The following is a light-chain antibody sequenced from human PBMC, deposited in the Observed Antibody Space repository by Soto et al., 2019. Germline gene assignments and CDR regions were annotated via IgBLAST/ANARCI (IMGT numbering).Light chain of an antibody. Sequence: DIQLTQSPSFVSASVGERVTITCRASRDISRYLVWYQQKPGEAPKLLISAASTLQSGVPSRFSGSGSGTEFTLTVSYLLPEDFATYYCQQLYSYSSFGQGTRLENK. V-gene: IGKV1-9*01. J-gene: IGKJ5*01. CDR1: RDISRY. CDR2: AAS. CDR3: QQLYSYSS.